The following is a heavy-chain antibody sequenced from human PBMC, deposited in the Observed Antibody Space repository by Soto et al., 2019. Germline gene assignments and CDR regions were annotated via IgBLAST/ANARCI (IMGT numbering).Heavy chain of an antibody. CDR1: GYTFTSYG. J-gene: IGHJ3*02. V-gene: IGHV1-18*01. Sequence: ASVKVSCKASGYTFTSYGISWVRQAPGQGLEWMGWISAYNGNTNYAQKLQGRVTMTTDTSTSTAYMELRSLRSDDTAVYYCARDQDPIVVVVAANDAFDIWGQGTMVTVS. CDR2: ISAYNGNT. CDR3: ARDQDPIVVVVAANDAFDI. D-gene: IGHD2-15*01.